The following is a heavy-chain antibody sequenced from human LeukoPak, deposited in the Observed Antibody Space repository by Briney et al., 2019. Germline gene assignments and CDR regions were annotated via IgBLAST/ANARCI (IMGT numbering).Heavy chain of an antibody. Sequence: SETLSLTCTVSGGSISSYYWAWIRQPPGKGLEWIGHTYYTGRANYNPSLKSRVTISVDRSKNQFSLKLSSVTAADTAVYYCARGSYSGSYYFWGQGTLVTVSS. CDR1: GGSISSYY. J-gene: IGHJ4*02. CDR2: TYYTGRA. D-gene: IGHD1-26*01. CDR3: ARGSYSGSYYF. V-gene: IGHV4-59*12.